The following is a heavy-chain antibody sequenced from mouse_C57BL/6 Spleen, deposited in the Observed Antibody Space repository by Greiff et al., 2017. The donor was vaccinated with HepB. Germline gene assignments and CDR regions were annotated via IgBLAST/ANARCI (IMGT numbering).Heavy chain of an antibody. Sequence: EVQWVESGGGLVKPGGSLKLSCAASGFTFSSYAMSWVRQTPEKRLEWVATISDGGSYTYYPDNVKGRFTISRDNAKNNLYLQMSHLKSEDTAMYYCARDLGSSPDYFDYWGQGTTLTVSS. CDR3: ARDLGSSPDYFDY. V-gene: IGHV5-4*01. J-gene: IGHJ2*01. CDR1: GFTFSSYA. CDR2: ISDGGSYT. D-gene: IGHD1-1*01.